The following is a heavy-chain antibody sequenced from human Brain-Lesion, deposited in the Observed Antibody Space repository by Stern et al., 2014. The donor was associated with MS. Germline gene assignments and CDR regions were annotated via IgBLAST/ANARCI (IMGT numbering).Heavy chain of an antibody. D-gene: IGHD2-15*01. V-gene: IGHV4-39*01. Sequence: VQLVESGPGLVKPSETLSLTCTVAGGSVSSTSYAWAWIRQPPGKGLEWIGTIYYSGNTYYSPSLKSLLTISLATSKNKVSPQRRSVTAADTAVYYCAGEEDIRYCSGGSCTGNWFDPWGQGTLVTVSS. CDR3: AGEEDIRYCSGGSCTGNWFDP. J-gene: IGHJ5*02. CDR1: GGSVSSTSYA. CDR2: IYYSGNT.